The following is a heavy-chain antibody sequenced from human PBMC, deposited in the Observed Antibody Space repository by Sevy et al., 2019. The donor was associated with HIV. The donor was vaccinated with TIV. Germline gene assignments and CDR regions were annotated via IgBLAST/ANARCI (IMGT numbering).Heavy chain of an antibody. CDR2: IYSSGST. V-gene: IGHV4-59*13. J-gene: IGHJ4*02. Sequence: SETLSLTCTVSGGSISSYYWSWIRQPPGKGLEWVGYIYSSGSTNYNPSLKSRVTISVDMSKNQFSLKLSSVTAADTALYYCAGVGLARYFFDSWGQGNLVTVSS. CDR3: AGVGLARYFFDS. CDR1: GGSISSYY.